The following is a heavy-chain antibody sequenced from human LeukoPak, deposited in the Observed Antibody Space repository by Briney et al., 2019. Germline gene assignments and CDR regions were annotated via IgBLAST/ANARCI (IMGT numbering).Heavy chain of an antibody. V-gene: IGHV3-23*01. D-gene: IGHD2-2*01. CDR3: AKWGYCSTTSCLGAFEY. CDR1: GFTFSSYA. J-gene: IGHJ4*02. Sequence: GGSLRLSCAASGFTFSSYAMTWIRQAPGKGLEWVSAISGSGGSTYYADSVKGRFTISRDNSKNTLYLQMNSLRAEDTAVYYCAKWGYCSTTSCLGAFEYWGQGTLVSVSS. CDR2: ISGSGGST.